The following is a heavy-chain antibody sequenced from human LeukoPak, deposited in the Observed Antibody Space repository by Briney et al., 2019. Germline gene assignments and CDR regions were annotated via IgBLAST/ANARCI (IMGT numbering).Heavy chain of an antibody. CDR1: GFTFSSYG. J-gene: IGHJ6*02. CDR2: ISYDGSNK. D-gene: IGHD3-22*01. Sequence: GGSLRLSCAASGFTFSSYGMHWVRQAPGKGLEWVAVISYDGSNKYYADSVKGRFTISRDNSKNTLYLQMNSLRAEDTAVYYCARDSPAYYYDHYYYGMDVWGQGTTVTVSS. V-gene: IGHV3-30*03. CDR3: ARDSPAYYYDHYYYGMDV.